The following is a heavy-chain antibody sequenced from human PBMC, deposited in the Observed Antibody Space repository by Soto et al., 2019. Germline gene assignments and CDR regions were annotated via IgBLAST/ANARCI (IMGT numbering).Heavy chain of an antibody. CDR2: LYHSGTT. CDR1: GDSIKNYF. D-gene: IGHD2-8*01. CDR3: ARDPGYCTNGVCPIFDF. V-gene: IGHV4-59*01. Sequence: KPSETLSLTCTVSGDSIKNYFWSWVRQPPGKGLEWIGHLYHSGTTNYSPALKSRVTMSIDQSKNQFSLSLNSVTAADTAVYFCARDPGYCTNGVCPIFDFWGQGIPVTVS. J-gene: IGHJ4*02.